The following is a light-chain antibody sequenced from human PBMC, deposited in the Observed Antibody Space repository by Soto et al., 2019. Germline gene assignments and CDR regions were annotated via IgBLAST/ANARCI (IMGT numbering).Light chain of an antibody. Sequence: QSVLTPPASVSGSPGQSITISCTGTSSVVGGYDYVSWYQQHPGKAPKLMIYDVSNRPSGVSNRFSGAKSGNTASLTISGPQAEDEADYYCSSYTTSSPWVFGGGTKVTVL. CDR3: SSYTTSSPWV. CDR2: DVS. CDR1: SSVVGGYDY. V-gene: IGLV2-14*01. J-gene: IGLJ3*02.